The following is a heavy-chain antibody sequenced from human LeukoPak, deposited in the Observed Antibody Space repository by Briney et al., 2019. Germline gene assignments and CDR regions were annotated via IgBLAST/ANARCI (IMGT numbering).Heavy chain of an antibody. CDR3: AKDRAQQLVLDF. CDR1: GFTFNSYA. D-gene: IGHD6-13*01. J-gene: IGHJ4*02. Sequence: GGSLRLSCAASGFTFNSYAMTWVRQAPGKGLEWVSTISSGATGTYYADSVKGRFTISRDNSKNTLFLQMNSLRAEDTAVYYCAKDRAQQLVLDFWGQGTLVTVSS. CDR2: ISSGATGT. V-gene: IGHV3-23*01.